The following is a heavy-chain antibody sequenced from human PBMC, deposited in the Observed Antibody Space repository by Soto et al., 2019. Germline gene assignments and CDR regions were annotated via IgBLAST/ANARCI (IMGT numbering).Heavy chain of an antibody. CDR3: ARDLGVAGTEDAFDI. Sequence: ASVKVSCKASGYTFTSYGISWVRQAPGQGLEWMGWISAYNGNTNYAQKLQGRVTMTTDTSTSTAYMELRSLRSDDTAVYYCARDLGVAGTEDAFDIWGQGTMVTVSS. CDR2: ISAYNGNT. V-gene: IGHV1-18*01. CDR1: GYTFTSYG. D-gene: IGHD6-19*01. J-gene: IGHJ3*02.